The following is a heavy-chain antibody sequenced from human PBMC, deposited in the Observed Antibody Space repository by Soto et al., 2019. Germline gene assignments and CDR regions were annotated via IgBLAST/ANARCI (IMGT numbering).Heavy chain of an antibody. J-gene: IGHJ4*02. CDR2: IKSKTDGGTT. CDR1: GFTFSNAL. CDR3: TTRDIVVAWSFDY. Sequence: LSCAASGFTFSNALMSWVRQAPGKGLEWVGRIKSKTDGGTTDYAAPVKGRFTISRDDSKNTLYLQMNSLKTEDTAVYYCTTRDIVVAWSFDYWGQGTLVTVSS. V-gene: IGHV3-15*01. D-gene: IGHD2-15*01.